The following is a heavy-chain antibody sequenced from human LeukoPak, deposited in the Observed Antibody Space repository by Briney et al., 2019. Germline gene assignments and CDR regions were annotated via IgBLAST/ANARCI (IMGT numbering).Heavy chain of an antibody. D-gene: IGHD3-3*01. CDR3: ARERDYDFWSGSRYFDY. CDR1: GYTFTGYY. V-gene: IGHV1-2*02. CDR2: INPNSGGT. J-gene: IGHJ4*02. Sequence: ASVKVSCKASGYTFTGYYMHWVRQAPGQGLEWMGWINPNSGGTNYAQKFQGRVTMTRDTSISTAYMELSRLRSDDTAVYYCARERDYDFWSGSRYFDYWGQGTLVTVSS.